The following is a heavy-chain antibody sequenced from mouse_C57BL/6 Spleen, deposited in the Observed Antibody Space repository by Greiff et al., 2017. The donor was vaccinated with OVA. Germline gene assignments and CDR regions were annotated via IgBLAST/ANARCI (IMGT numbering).Heavy chain of an antibody. D-gene: IGHD2-3*01. V-gene: IGHV14-4*01. Sequence: EVKLMESGAELVRPGASVKLSCTASGFTFKDDYMHWVKQRPEQGLEWIGWIDPENGDTEYASKFQGQATITADTSSNTAYLQLSSLTSEDTAVYYGTTGDGYLNWYFDVWGTGTTVTVSS. CDR2: IDPENGDT. J-gene: IGHJ1*03. CDR3: TTGDGYLNWYFDV. CDR1: GFTFKDDY.